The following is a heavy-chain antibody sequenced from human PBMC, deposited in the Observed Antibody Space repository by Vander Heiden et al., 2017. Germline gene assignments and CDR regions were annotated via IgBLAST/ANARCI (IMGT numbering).Heavy chain of an antibody. Sequence: QLVDPGGGLVTPRRSLRLPCAASGFSFGHFKMNWVRQAPGKGLEWVALIWSDGSNKYYADSVKGRFTISRENAKTSLYLQMDSLRAEDTAVYYCARDYGGLYYGLDVWGLGTTVTIS. J-gene: IGHJ6*02. CDR1: GFSFGHFK. D-gene: IGHD4-17*01. V-gene: IGHV3-33*08. CDR3: ARDYGGLYYGLDV. CDR2: IWSDGSNK.